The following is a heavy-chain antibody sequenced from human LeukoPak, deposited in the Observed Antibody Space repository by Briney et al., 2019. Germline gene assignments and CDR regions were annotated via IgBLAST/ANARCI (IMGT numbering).Heavy chain of an antibody. J-gene: IGHJ3*02. D-gene: IGHD3-10*01. CDR1: GFSFNKAW. CDR2: ISSSTTI. CDR3: ARDLGITLVRGVIVAFDI. V-gene: IGHV3-69-1*01. Sequence: NSGESLRLSCAASGFSFNKAWMSWVRQAPGKGLEWVSYISSSTTIYYADSVKGRFTISRDNAKNSLSLQMNSLRDEDTAVYYCARDLGITLVRGVIVAFDIWGQGTMVTVSS.